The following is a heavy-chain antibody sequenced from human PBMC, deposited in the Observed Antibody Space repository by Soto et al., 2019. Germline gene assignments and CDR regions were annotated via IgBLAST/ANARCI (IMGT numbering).Heavy chain of an antibody. D-gene: IGHD3-9*01. CDR3: ARDRDWALDY. CDR2: IKQDGSEK. V-gene: IGHV3-7*03. J-gene: IGHJ4*02. Sequence: GGSLRLSCAASGFTFSSYWMRWVRQAPGKGLEWVANIKQDGSEKYYVDSVRGRFTVSRDNAKNSLHLQMNSLRAEDTAVYYCARDRDWALDYWGRGTLVTVSS. CDR1: GFTFSSYW.